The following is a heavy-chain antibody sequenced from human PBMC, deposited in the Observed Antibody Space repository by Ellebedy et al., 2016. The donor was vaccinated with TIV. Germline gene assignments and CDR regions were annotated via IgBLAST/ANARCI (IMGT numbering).Heavy chain of an antibody. V-gene: IGHV4-61*01. Sequence: SETLSLXXTVSGGSVSSGSYYWSWIRQPPGKGLEWIGYIYYSGSTNYNPSFKSRVTISVDTSKNQFSLKLSSVTAADTAVYYCARGGHGSGSYSYYYYGMDVWGQGTTVTVSS. D-gene: IGHD3-10*01. CDR3: ARGGHGSGSYSYYYYGMDV. J-gene: IGHJ6*02. CDR2: IYYSGST. CDR1: GGSVSSGSYY.